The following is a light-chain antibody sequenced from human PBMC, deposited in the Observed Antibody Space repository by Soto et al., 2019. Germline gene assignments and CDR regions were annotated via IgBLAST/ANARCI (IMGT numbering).Light chain of an antibody. CDR2: GAS. Sequence: EIMLTQSPGSLSLSPGERATLSCRASQSVMSNYLSWYQQKPGQPPRLLIYGASSRATGIPDRFSGSGSGTDFTLTISRLEPEDFAVYYCQQFGASLTWTFGQGTKVDI. CDR1: QSVMSNY. J-gene: IGKJ1*01. V-gene: IGKV3-20*01. CDR3: QQFGASLTWT.